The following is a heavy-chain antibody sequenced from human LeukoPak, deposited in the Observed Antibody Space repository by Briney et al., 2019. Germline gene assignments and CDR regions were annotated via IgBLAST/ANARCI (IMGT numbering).Heavy chain of an antibody. D-gene: IGHD6-19*01. Sequence: PSETLSLTCAVYGGSFSGYYWSWIRQPPGKGLEWIGEINHSGSTNYNPSLKSRVTISVDTSKNQFSLKLSSVTAADTAVYYCARGIPPKYTNGWFTNSFDPWGQGTLVTVSP. V-gene: IGHV4-34*01. CDR1: GGSFSGYY. CDR2: INHSGST. J-gene: IGHJ5*02. CDR3: ARGIPPKYTNGWFTNSFDP.